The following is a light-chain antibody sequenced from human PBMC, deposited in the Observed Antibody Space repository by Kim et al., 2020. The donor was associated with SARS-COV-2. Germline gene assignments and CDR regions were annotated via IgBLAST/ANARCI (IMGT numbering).Light chain of an antibody. V-gene: IGKV1-5*03. CDR3: QQYDSYPLT. CDR2: KAS. J-gene: IGKJ4*01. CDR1: QNINNW. Sequence: DIQMTQSPSTLSASVGDRVTITCRASQNINNWLAWYQQKPGKAPNLLIYKASSLESGVPSKFSGSGSGTEFTLTISSLQSDDFATYYCQQYDSYPLTFGGGTKVDIK.